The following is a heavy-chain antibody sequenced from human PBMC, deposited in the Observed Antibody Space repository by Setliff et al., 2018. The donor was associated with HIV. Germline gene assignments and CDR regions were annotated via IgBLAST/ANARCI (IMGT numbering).Heavy chain of an antibody. CDR3: AGAKFYYDSSGFFPLPAAFDF. CDR1: GGSISNYF. J-gene: IGHJ3*01. D-gene: IGHD3-22*01. V-gene: IGHV4-4*08. CDR2: IYSSGRT. Sequence: PSETLSLTCNVSGGSISNYFWSWIRQPPGKGLEWVGYIYSSGRTNYNPSLKSPVTMSVDTSKNQFSLKLNSVTATETALYYCAGAKFYYDSSGFFPLPAAFDFWGQGTMVTVSS.